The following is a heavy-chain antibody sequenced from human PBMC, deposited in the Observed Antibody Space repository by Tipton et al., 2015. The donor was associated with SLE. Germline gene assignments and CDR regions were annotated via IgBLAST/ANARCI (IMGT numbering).Heavy chain of an antibody. CDR2: INPTGAST. Sequence: QSGPEVKSPGASVKVSCKASGYPFSSHYIHWVRQAPGQGLEWMGIINPTGASTSYAQKFRNRVTITTDTTRSTVYMELNSLGSDDTAVYYCARDQAGEGTTIFGVVTHDWGQGSLVTVSS. CDR3: ARDQAGEGTTIFGVVTHD. V-gene: IGHV1-46*01. J-gene: IGHJ4*02. D-gene: IGHD3-3*01. CDR1: GYPFSSHY.